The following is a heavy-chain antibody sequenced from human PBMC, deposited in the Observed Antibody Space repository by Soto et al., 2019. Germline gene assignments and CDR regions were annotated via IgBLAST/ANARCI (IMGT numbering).Heavy chain of an antibody. D-gene: IGHD1-26*01. CDR2: ISSSSSYI. Sequence: GGSLRLSCAASGFNFSSYSMNWVRQAPGKGLEWVSSISSSSSYIYYADSGKGRFTISRDNTKNSLYLQMNSLRAEDTAVYYCARNRYRRSYYEGSLDYWGQGTMVTVSS. J-gene: IGHJ4*02. CDR1: GFNFSSYS. V-gene: IGHV3-21*01. CDR3: ARNRYRRSYYEGSLDY.